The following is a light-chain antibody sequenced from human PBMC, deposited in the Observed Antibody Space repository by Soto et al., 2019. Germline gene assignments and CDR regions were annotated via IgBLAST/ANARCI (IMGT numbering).Light chain of an antibody. CDR3: QQSYSTPWT. Sequence: DIQITQSPSSLSASVRDRDIITCRASQNTRGYLNWYQQKPGKAPKLLIYAASNLQSGIPSRFSGSGSETDFTLTISSLQPEDFATYYCQQSYSTPWTFGQGTKVDIK. CDR1: QNTRGY. V-gene: IGKV1-39*01. CDR2: AAS. J-gene: IGKJ1*01.